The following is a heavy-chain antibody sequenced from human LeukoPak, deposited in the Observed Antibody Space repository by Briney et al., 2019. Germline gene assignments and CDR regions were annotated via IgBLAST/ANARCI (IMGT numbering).Heavy chain of an antibody. Sequence: GGSLRPPCAASGFPFSSYYMSWVRQAPGKGLEWVANINQGGSEKYYVESVKDRFTISRDNAKNSLYLQMSSLRAEDTAVYYCARVNRYSGYDFDQWGQGTLVTVSS. V-gene: IGHV3-7*01. D-gene: IGHD5-12*01. CDR1: GFPFSSYY. CDR3: ARVNRYSGYDFDQ. CDR2: INQGGSEK. J-gene: IGHJ5*02.